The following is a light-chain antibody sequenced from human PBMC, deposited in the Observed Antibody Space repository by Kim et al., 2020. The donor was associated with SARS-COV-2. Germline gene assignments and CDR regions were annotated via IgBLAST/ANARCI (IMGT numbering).Light chain of an antibody. CDR3: QQYGSSPIT. Sequence: SPGERATHSCRASQTVTNRYLAWYQQKPGQTPRLLIYGASSRGSGIPDRFSGSGSGTDFTLTISGLETEDSAMYYCQQYGSSPITFGQGTRLEIK. V-gene: IGKV3-20*01. CDR2: GAS. J-gene: IGKJ5*01. CDR1: QTVTNRY.